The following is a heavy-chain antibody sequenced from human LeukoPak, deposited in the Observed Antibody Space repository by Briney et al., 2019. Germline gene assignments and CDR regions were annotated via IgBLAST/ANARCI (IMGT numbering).Heavy chain of an antibody. CDR1: GGSISSSSYY. CDR2: IYYSGST. Sequence: SETLSLTCTVSGGSISSSSYYWGWIRQPPGKGLEWIGSIYYSGSTYYNPSLKSRVTISVDTSKNQFSLKLSSVTSADTAVYLWARKRRINMISARRGFYIWGQGTMVTVSS. CDR3: ARKRRINMISARRGFYI. D-gene: IGHD3-22*01. J-gene: IGHJ3*02. V-gene: IGHV4-39*07.